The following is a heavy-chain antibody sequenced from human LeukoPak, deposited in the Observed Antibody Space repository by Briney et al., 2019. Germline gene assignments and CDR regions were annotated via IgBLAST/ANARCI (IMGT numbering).Heavy chain of an antibody. D-gene: IGHD6-19*01. CDR2: INPNNGNT. CDR1: GYTFTNFG. Sequence: GASVNVSCKASGYTFTNFGISWVRQAPGQGLEWMGRINPNNGNTNFAQNFQGRVTMTRDTSISTAYMELSRLTSDDTAVYYCARDSGSGWYGVFDYWGQGTLVTVSS. J-gene: IGHJ4*02. V-gene: IGHV1-2*06. CDR3: ARDSGSGWYGVFDY.